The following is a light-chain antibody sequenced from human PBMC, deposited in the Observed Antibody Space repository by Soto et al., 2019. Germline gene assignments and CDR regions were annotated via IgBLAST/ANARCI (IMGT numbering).Light chain of an antibody. CDR2: DVS. V-gene: IGLV2-14*03. CDR3: SSYTSNTTPYV. J-gene: IGLJ1*01. CDR1: TSEIGGYNY. Sequence: QCVLTQPASVSGSPGQSITISCTGSTSEIGGYNYVSWFQHHPGKAPKLMIYDVSNRPSGVSNRFSGSKSGDTASLTISGLQAEDEADYYCSSYTSNTTPYVFGTGTKVTVL.